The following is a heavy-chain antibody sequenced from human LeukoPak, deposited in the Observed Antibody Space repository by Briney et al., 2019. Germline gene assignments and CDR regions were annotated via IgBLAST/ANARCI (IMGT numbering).Heavy chain of an antibody. Sequence: PGGSLRLSCAASGFTFSTYWMSWVRQAPGKGLEWVANIKEDGSEKYYVDSVKGRFTISRDNAKNSLYLEMNSLRAEDTTVYFCARDRRGDYAFWSAYPSYSFDYWGQGTQVTVSS. CDR3: ARDRRGDYAFWSAYPSYSFDY. V-gene: IGHV3-7*01. J-gene: IGHJ4*02. CDR2: IKEDGSEK. CDR1: GFTFSTYW. D-gene: IGHD3-3*01.